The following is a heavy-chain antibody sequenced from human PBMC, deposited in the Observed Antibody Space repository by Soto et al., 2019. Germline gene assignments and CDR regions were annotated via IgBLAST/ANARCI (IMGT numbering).Heavy chain of an antibody. V-gene: IGHV1-69*01. J-gene: IGHJ6*02. CDR2: IIPMLGIA. CDR3: ERDGDYYDSSGFQRDYHYYGMDV. Sequence: QVQLVQSGAEVKKPGSSVKVSCQASGGSFSDYAISGVRQAPGQGLEWMGGIIPMLGIADNAQKFQGRVIITADEYTSTVYMELSSLRSEDTAVYYCERDGDYYDSSGFQRDYHYYGMDVWGQGTTVTVAS. CDR1: GGSFSDYA. D-gene: IGHD3-22*01.